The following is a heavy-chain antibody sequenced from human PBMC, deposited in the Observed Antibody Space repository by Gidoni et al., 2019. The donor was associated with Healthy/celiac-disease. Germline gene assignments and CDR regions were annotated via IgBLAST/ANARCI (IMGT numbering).Heavy chain of an antibody. CDR1: GFTFGDYA. J-gene: IGHJ4*02. CDR2: IRSKAYGGTT. Sequence: EVQLVESGGGLVQPGRSLRLSCTASGFTFGDYAMSWFRQAPGKGLEWVGFIRSKAYGGTTEYAASVKGRFTISRDDSKSIAYLQMNSLKTEDTAVYYCTRDSNWLRFVPDYWGQGTLVTVSS. V-gene: IGHV3-49*03. D-gene: IGHD5-12*01. CDR3: TRDSNWLRFVPDY.